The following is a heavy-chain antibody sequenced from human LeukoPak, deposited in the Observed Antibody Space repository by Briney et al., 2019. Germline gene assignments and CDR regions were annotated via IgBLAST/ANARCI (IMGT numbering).Heavy chain of an antibody. CDR2: IKGDGSST. V-gene: IGHV3-74*01. J-gene: IGHJ4*02. Sequence: GGSLRLSCAASGFTFSNYWMHWVRQTPGEGLVCVSLIKGDGSSTTYADSVKGRFTISRDSAKSTVYLQMNSLRAEDTAVYYCAKDQVLWFGEPTFDYWGQGTLVTVSS. CDR3: AKDQVLWFGEPTFDY. D-gene: IGHD3-10*01. CDR1: GFTFSNYW.